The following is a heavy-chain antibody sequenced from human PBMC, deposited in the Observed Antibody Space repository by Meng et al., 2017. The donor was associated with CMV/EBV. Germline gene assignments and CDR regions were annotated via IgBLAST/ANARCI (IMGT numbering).Heavy chain of an antibody. Sequence: SVKVSCKASGGTFSSYAISWVRQAPGQGLEWMGGIIPIFGTANYAQKFQGRVTITTDESTSTAYMELSSLRSEDTAVYYCARGYCSSTSCYTPQPGLEYYYYYYGMDVWGQGTTVTVS. CDR1: GGTFSSYA. J-gene: IGHJ6*02. V-gene: IGHV1-69*05. CDR2: IIPIFGTA. CDR3: ARGYCSSTSCYTPQPGLEYYYYYYGMDV. D-gene: IGHD2-2*02.